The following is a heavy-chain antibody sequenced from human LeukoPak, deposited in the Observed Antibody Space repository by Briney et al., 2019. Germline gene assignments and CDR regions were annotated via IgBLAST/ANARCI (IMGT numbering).Heavy chain of an antibody. D-gene: IGHD3-10*01. V-gene: IGHV5-51*01. CDR1: GSIFTTYW. Sequence: GASLQISCKGSGSIFTTYWIGWVRQVPGKGLEWMGIIYPGDSDTRYSPSFQGQVTIEAYKSISTAYLQWSSLKASDTAMYYCAKHNADYYGSGSRLDYWGQGTLVTVSS. J-gene: IGHJ4*02. CDR2: IYPGDSDT. CDR3: AKHNADYYGSGSRLDY.